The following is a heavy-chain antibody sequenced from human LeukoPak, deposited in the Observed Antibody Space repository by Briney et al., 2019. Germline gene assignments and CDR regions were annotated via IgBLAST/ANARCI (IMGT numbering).Heavy chain of an antibody. J-gene: IGHJ5*02. CDR1: GYTFTGYY. V-gene: IGHV1-2*02. CDR2: INPNSGGT. Sequence: ASVKVSCKASGYTFTGYYMHWMRQAPGQGLEWMGWINPNSGGTNYAQKFQGRVTMTRDTSISTAYMELSRLRSDDTAVYYCARVSSSGWEGGFDWFDPWGQGTLVTVSS. CDR3: ARVSSSGWEGGFDWFDP. D-gene: IGHD6-19*01.